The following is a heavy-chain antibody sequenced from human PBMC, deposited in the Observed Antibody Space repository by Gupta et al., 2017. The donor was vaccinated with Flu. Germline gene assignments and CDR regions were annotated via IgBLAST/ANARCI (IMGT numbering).Heavy chain of an antibody. D-gene: IGHD2-2*01. CDR1: GYTFTSYG. J-gene: IGHJ4*02. V-gene: IGHV1-18*01. Sequence: QVQLVQSGAEVKKPGASVKVSCKASGYTFTSYGISWVRQAPGQGLEWMGWSSSYNGNTNYAQKLQGRVKMTTDKYKRKDYMELRSLRSYDTAMYYCAPVPAAISYWVPRTLGTVS. CDR2: SSSYNGNT. CDR3: APVPAAISY.